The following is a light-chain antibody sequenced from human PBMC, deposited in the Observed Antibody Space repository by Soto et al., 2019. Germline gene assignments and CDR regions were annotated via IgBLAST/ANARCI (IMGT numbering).Light chain of an antibody. J-gene: IGLJ2*01. V-gene: IGLV1-47*02. CDR1: SSNIGRNY. CDR3: AAWDDSLSSVV. CDR2: STY. Sequence: QLVLTQLPSASGTPGQRVTISCSGGSSNIGRNYVYWYQQLPGTAPKLLIYSTYQRPSGVPDRFSGSKSGTSASLAISGLRSDDEADYYCAAWDDSLSSVVFGGGTKLTVL.